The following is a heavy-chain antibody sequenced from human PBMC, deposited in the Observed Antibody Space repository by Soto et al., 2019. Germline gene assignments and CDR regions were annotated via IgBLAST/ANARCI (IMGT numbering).Heavy chain of an antibody. CDR1: GYTFTDYY. CDR3: ARVYYDSSGYLDY. CDR2: INPKNGAT. Sequence: ASMKFSFKSSGYTFTDYYLHWVRQAPGQGLELMGWINPKNGATIYAQKFQGRVTMTRDTSISTAYMELSRLRSDDTAVYSCARVYYDSSGYLDYWGQGTLVTVSS. V-gene: IGHV1-2*02. J-gene: IGHJ4*02. D-gene: IGHD3-22*01.